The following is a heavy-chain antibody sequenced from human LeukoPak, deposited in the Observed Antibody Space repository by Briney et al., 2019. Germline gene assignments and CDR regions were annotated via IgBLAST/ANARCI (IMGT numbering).Heavy chain of an antibody. J-gene: IGHJ4*02. CDR3: AKLAKYFYGAKTFYFFEH. V-gene: IGHV3-7*01. CDR2: INQDGTEK. Sequence: GGSLSLSCAASGFSFTTYWMSWVRQAQGKGLEWVANINQDGTEKYYVDSVKGRFTISRDNSKNSLYLQMNSLRVEDTAVYYCAKLAKYFYGAKTFYFFEHWGQGTPVTASS. D-gene: IGHD4/OR15-4a*01. CDR1: GFSFTTYW.